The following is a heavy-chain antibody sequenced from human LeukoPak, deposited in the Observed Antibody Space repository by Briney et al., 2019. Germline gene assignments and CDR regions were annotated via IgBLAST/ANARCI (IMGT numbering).Heavy chain of an antibody. CDR2: IYTSGST. CDR1: GGSINYYY. Sequence: PSETLSLTCIVSGGSINYYYWSWIRQVAGKGLEWTGRIYTSGSTNYNPSLKSRITMSVDTSKNQFSLKLSSVTAADTAVYYRXKGYSNGYVDYWGQGTLVTVSS. J-gene: IGHJ4*02. V-gene: IGHV4-4*07. CDR3: XKGYSNGYVDY. D-gene: IGHD5-18*01.